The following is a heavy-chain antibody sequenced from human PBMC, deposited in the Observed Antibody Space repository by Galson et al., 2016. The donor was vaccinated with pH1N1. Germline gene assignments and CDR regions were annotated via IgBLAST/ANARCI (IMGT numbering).Heavy chain of an antibody. CDR1: GFTFSDYV. Sequence: SLRLSCAASGFTFSDYVMTWVRQAPGNGLEWVSAIFGSAAKTFYADSVMGRFTISRDNSKNTLYLQMNSLRVEDTAIYYCAKDHPSEGWPALDSWGQGTLVTVSS. J-gene: IGHJ4*02. CDR3: AKDHPSEGWPALDS. CDR2: IFGSAAKT. D-gene: IGHD2-15*01. V-gene: IGHV3-23*01.